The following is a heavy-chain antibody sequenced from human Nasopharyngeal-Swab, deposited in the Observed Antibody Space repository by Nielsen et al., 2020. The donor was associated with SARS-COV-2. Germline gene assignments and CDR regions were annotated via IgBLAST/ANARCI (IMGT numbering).Heavy chain of an antibody. Sequence: GGSLRLSCAASGFTFSTYAMTWVRQAPGKGLEWVSTIDAGGGNTWYADSVKGRFTISRDNAKNSLYLQMNSLRAEDTAVYYCARDRDSSGWFDYWGQGTLVTVSS. J-gene: IGHJ4*02. D-gene: IGHD6-19*01. CDR3: ARDRDSSGWFDY. V-gene: IGHV3-23*01. CDR1: GFTFSTYA. CDR2: IDAGGGNT.